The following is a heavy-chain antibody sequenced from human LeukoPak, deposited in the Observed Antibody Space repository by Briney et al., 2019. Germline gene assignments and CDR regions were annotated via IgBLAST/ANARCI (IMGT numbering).Heavy chain of an antibody. V-gene: IGHV3-33*08. D-gene: IGHD3-22*01. CDR3: TRDPDRSGFDF. J-gene: IGHJ4*02. CDR1: GLTFSGYD. Sequence: GGSLRLSCAASGLTFSGYDMHWVRQAPGKGPEWVATVWYDGNNKYYADSVRGRFTISRDNSKNMLYLHMNSLRVEDTAVYYCTRDPDRSGFDFWGQGTLVTVSS. CDR2: VWYDGNNK.